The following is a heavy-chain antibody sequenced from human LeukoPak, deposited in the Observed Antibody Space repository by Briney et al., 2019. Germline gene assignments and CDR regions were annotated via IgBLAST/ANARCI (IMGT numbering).Heavy chain of an antibody. CDR1: GFTFSSYA. CDR2: TGSTGVST. CDR3: AKYGSGSYYYFDY. J-gene: IGHJ4*02. V-gene: IGHV3-23*01. D-gene: IGHD3-10*01. Sequence: GGSLRLSCAASGFTFSSYAMNWVRQAPGKGLEWVSGTGSTGVSTFYADSVKGRFTVSRDNSKNTLSLQMNSLRAEDTAVYYCAKYGSGSYYYFDYWGQGTLVTVSS.